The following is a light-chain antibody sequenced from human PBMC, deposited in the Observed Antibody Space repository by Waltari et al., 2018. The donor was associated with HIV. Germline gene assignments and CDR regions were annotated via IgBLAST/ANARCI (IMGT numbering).Light chain of an antibody. V-gene: IGKV3-15*01. J-gene: IGKJ2*01. CDR2: GAS. Sequence: EIVMTQSPDTLPVSPGERATLSCRASQSVGNDLAWYQQKPGQAPRLLIYGASSRATGVPARFSGSGSGTEFTLTIGSLQSEDFAIYYCQQYNNWPPKTFGQGTKLEI. CDR1: QSVGND. CDR3: QQYNNWPPKT.